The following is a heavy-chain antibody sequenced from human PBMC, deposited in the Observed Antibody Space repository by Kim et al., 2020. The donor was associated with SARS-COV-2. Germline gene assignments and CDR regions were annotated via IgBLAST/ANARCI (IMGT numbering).Heavy chain of an antibody. CDR3: ARLHCSSTSCYRVAFDI. CDR2: IDPSDSYT. V-gene: IGHV5-10-1*01. Sequence: GESLKISCKGSGYSFTSYWISWVRQMPGKGLEWMGRIDPSDSYTNYSPSFQGHVTISADKSISTAYLQWSSLKASDTAMYYCARLHCSSTSCYRVAFDIWGQGTMVTVSS. CDR1: GYSFTSYW. J-gene: IGHJ3*02. D-gene: IGHD2-2*01.